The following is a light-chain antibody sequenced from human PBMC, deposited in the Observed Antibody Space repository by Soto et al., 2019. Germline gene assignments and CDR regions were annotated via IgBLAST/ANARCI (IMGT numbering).Light chain of an antibody. CDR2: GNS. CDR3: QSYDSSVSKVV. J-gene: IGLJ2*01. V-gene: IGLV1-40*01. Sequence: QSVLTQPASVTGASGQRVTISCTGSSSNIGAGYDVHWYQQLPGTAPKLLIYGNSNRPSGVPDRFSGSKSGTSASLAITGLQAEDEADYYCQSYDSSVSKVVFGGGTKLTV. CDR1: SSNIGAGYD.